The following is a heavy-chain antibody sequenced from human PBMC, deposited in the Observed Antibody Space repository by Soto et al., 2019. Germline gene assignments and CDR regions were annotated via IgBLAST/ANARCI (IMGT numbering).Heavy chain of an antibody. V-gene: IGHV3-23*01. CDR2: ISGSGGST. D-gene: IGHD4-17*01. J-gene: IGHJ6*03. Sequence: GGSLRLSCAASGFTFSSYAMSWVLQAPGKGLEWVSAISGSGGSTYYADSVKGRFTISRDNSKNTLYLQMNSLRAEDTAVYYCARDYGDYYDYMDVWGKGTTVTVSS. CDR3: ARDYGDYYDYMDV. CDR1: GFTFSSYA.